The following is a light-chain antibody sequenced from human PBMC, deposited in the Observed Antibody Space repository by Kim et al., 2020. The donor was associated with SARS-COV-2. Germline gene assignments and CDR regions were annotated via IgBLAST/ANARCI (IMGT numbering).Light chain of an antibody. J-gene: IGKJ1*01. CDR2: WAS. CDR1: QSVLYSSNNKNY. V-gene: IGKV4-1*01. Sequence: DIVMTQSPDSLAVSLGERATINCKSSQSVLYSSNNKNYLAWYQQKPGQPPKLLIYWASTRESGVPDRVSGSGSGTDFTLTISSLQAEDVAVYYCQQYYSTRTFGQGTKVDIK. CDR3: QQYYSTRT.